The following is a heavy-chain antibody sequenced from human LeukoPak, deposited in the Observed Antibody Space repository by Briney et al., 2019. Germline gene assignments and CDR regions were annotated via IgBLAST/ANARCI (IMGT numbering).Heavy chain of an antibody. CDR1: GFTLSSYG. CDR2: ISSSSSYI. D-gene: IGHD6-19*01. CDR3: ARQYSSGWTNWFDP. J-gene: IGHJ5*02. Sequence: WGALRISCGAAGFTLSSYGMERGRPGPGEGVGGGSSISSSSSYIYYADSVKGRFTISRDNAKNSLYLQMNSLRAEDTAVYYCARQYSSGWTNWFDPWGQGTLVTVSS. V-gene: IGHV3-21*01.